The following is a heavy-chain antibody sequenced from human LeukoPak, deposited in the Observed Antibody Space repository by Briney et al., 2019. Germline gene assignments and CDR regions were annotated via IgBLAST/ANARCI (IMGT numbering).Heavy chain of an antibody. CDR1: GYSISSGYY. Sequence: PSETLSLTCGVSGYSISSGYYWGWIRQPPGKGLEWIGSIYHSGSTYYNPSLNSRVTISVDTSKNQFSLKLSSVTAADTAVYHCASLPLGDWGHGTLVTVSS. CDR3: ASLPLGD. CDR2: IYHSGST. J-gene: IGHJ4*01. V-gene: IGHV4-38-2*01.